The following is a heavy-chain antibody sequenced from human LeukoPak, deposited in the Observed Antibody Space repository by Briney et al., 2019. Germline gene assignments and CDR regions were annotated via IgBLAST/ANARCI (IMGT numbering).Heavy chain of an antibody. D-gene: IGHD1-26*01. V-gene: IGHV3-48*03. CDR1: GFTFCSYE. Sequence: GGSLRLSCAASGFTFCSYEMNWVRQAPGKGLEWVSYISSSGSTIYYADSVKGRFTISRDNAKNSLYLQMNSLRAEYTAVYYCACLIVGATPSFDYWGQGTLVTVSS. CDR2: ISSSGSTI. CDR3: ACLIVGATPSFDY. J-gene: IGHJ4*02.